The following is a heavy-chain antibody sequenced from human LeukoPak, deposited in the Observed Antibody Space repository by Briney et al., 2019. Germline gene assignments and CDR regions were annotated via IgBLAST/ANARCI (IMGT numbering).Heavy chain of an antibody. CDR2: ITSGSGTI. CDR3: AREGYYGSGSPPSLYFDY. J-gene: IGHJ4*02. CDR1: GFRFSDYW. D-gene: IGHD3-10*01. Sequence: GGSLRLSCAASGFRFSDYWMDWLRQAPGKGLEWVSYITSGSGTIYYADSVKGRFTISRDNSRSTLYLQMNSLRPEDTAIYYCAREGYYGSGSPPSLYFDYWGQGTLVTVSS. V-gene: IGHV3-48*01.